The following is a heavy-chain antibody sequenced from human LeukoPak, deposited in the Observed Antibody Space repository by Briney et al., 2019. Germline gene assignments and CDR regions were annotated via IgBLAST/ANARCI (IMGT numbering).Heavy chain of an antibody. CDR1: GFTFSSYA. V-gene: IGHV3-23*01. Sequence: GGSLRLSCAASGFTFSSYAMSWVHQAPGKGLEWVSAISGSGGSTYYADSVKGRFTISRDNSKNTLYLQMNSLRAEDTAVYYCAKDSGIVGATDAFDIWGQGTMVTVSS. CDR2: ISGSGGST. CDR3: AKDSGIVGATDAFDI. D-gene: IGHD1-26*01. J-gene: IGHJ3*02.